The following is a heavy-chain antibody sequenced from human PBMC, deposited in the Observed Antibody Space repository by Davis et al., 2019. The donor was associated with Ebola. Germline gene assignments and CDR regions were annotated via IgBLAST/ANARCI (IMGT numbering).Heavy chain of an antibody. J-gene: IGHJ4*02. Sequence: GGSLRLSCAASEFTFRRYAMSWVRQAPGKGLEWVSTISGDAASTYYADSVKGRFTISRDNSKNTLYLQMNSLRAEDTALYYCAKDPGGYYSNFDYWGQGTLVTVSS. CDR2: ISGDAAST. CDR3: AKDPGGYYSNFDY. CDR1: EFTFRRYA. D-gene: IGHD3-10*01. V-gene: IGHV3-23*01.